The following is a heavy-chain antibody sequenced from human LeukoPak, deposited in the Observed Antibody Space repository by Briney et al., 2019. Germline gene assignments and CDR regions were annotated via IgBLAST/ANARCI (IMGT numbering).Heavy chain of an antibody. CDR2: INHSGST. J-gene: IGHJ6*03. D-gene: IGHD2-2*01. CDR3: ARGRKYQLHGPMDV. Sequence: PSETLSLACAVYGGSFSGYYWSWIRQPPGKGLEWIGEINHSGSTNYNPSLKSRVTISVDTSKNQFSLKLSSVTAADTAVYYCARGRKYQLHGPMDVWGKGTTVTVSS. V-gene: IGHV4-34*01. CDR1: GGSFSGYY.